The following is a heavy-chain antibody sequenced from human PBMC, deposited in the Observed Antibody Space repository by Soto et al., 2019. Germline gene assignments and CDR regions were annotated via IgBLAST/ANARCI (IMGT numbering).Heavy chain of an antibody. D-gene: IGHD2-8*01. CDR2: VYYRGRS. J-gene: IGHJ4*02. V-gene: IGHV4-39*01. CDR3: VSQRTSVLTQAYFDY. Sequence: LSLTCTVSGGSVSNSNYYWGWIRQSPGKGLEWIGSVYYRGRSYSKSSVKSRVTISVDTSKNQFSLNLNSVTASDTAVYYCVSQRTSVLTQAYFDYWGPGALVTVSS. CDR1: GGSVSNSNYY.